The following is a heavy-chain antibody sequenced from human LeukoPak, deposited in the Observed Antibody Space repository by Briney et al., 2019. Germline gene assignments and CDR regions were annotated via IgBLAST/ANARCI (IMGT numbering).Heavy chain of an antibody. CDR3: ARDRGDRYRGWFDP. Sequence: NPGGSLRLSCAASGFTFSSYSMNWVRQAPGKGLEWVSSISSSSSYIYYADSVKGRFTISRDNAKNTLYLQMNSLRAEDTAVYYCARDRGDRYRGWFDPWGQGTLVTVSS. J-gene: IGHJ5*02. CDR1: GFTFSSYS. D-gene: IGHD3-10*01. V-gene: IGHV3-21*01. CDR2: ISSSSSYI.